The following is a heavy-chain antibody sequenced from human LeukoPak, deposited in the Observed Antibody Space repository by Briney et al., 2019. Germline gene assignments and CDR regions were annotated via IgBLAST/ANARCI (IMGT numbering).Heavy chain of an antibody. CDR2: IKQDGSEK. CDR1: GFTFSRYW. D-gene: IGHD3-10*01. V-gene: IGHV3-7*04. J-gene: IGHJ5*02. CDR3: AREVSLLWFGESANWFDP. Sequence: GGSLRLSCAASGFTFSRYWMTWVRQAPGKGLEWVANIKQDGSEKYYVDSVKGRFTISRDNAKNSLYLQMNSLRAEDTAVYYCAREVSLLWFGESANWFDPWGQGTLVTVSS.